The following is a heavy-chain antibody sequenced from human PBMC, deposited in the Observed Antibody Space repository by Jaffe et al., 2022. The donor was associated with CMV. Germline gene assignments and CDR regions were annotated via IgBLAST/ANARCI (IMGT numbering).Heavy chain of an antibody. Sequence: QVQLQESGPGLVKPSETLSLTCTVSGGSISSYYWSWIRQPPGKGLEWIGYIYYSGSTNYNPSLKSRVTISVDTSKNQFSLKLSSVTAADTAVYYCARGYYDFWSGYYSPSGGYYYYYMDVWGKGTTVTVSS. CDR2: IYYSGST. V-gene: IGHV4-59*01. CDR3: ARGYYDFWSGYYSPSGGYYYYYMDV. CDR1: GGSISSYY. D-gene: IGHD3-3*01. J-gene: IGHJ6*03.